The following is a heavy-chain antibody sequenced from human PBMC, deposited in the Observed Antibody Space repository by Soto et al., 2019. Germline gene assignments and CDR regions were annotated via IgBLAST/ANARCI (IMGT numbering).Heavy chain of an antibody. V-gene: IGHV1-18*04. Sequence: VASVKVSCKASGYTFTSYGISWVRQAPGQGLEWMGWISAYNGNTNYAQKLQGRVTMTTDTSTSTAYMELRSLRSDDTAVYYCARVMKGIQLWSSTYYFDYWGQGTLVTVSS. D-gene: IGHD5-18*01. CDR1: GYTFTSYG. J-gene: IGHJ4*02. CDR2: ISAYNGNT. CDR3: ARVMKGIQLWSSTYYFDY.